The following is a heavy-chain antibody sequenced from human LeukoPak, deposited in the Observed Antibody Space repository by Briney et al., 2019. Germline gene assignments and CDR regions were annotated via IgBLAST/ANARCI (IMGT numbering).Heavy chain of an antibody. Sequence: GASVKVSCKASGGTFSSYAISWVRQAPGQGLEWMGGIIPIFGTANYAQKFQGRVTITTDESTSTAYMELSSLRSEDTAVYYCARGGLGGLEWLLPPFYFDYWGQGTLVTVSS. D-gene: IGHD3-3*01. V-gene: IGHV1-69*05. CDR2: IIPIFGTA. CDR1: GGTFSSYA. J-gene: IGHJ4*02. CDR3: ARGGLGGLEWLLPPFYFDY.